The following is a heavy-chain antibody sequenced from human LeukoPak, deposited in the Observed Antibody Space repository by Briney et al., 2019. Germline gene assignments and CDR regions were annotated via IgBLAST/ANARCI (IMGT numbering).Heavy chain of an antibody. CDR1: GGTFSSYA. CDR2: IIPILGIA. V-gene: IGHV1-69*04. Sequence: SVKVSFKASGGTFSSYAISWVRQAPGQGLEWMGRIIPILGIANYAQKFQGRVTITADKSTSTAYMELSSLRSEDTAVYYCARQCNWNPNNWFDPWGQGTLVTVSS. D-gene: IGHD1-20*01. CDR3: ARQCNWNPNNWFDP. J-gene: IGHJ5*02.